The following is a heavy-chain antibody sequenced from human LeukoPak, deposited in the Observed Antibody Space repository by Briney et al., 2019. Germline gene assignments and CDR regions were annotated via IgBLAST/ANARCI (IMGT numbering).Heavy chain of an antibody. CDR3: ARTPLGHYDFWSCYYTSYYFDY. CDR1: GYTFTRYG. Sequence: ASVKVSCKASGYTFTRYGISWVRQAPGQGLEWMGWISAYNGNTNYAQKLQGRVTMTTDTSTSTAYMELRSLRSDDTAVYYCARTPLGHYDFWSCYYTSYYFDYWGQGTLVTVSS. D-gene: IGHD3-3*01. V-gene: IGHV1-18*01. J-gene: IGHJ4*02. CDR2: ISAYNGNT.